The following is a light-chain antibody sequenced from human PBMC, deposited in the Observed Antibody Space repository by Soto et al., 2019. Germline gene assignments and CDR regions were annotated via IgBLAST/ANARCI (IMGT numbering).Light chain of an antibody. V-gene: IGKV3-11*01. J-gene: IGKJ1*01. Sequence: EILLTQSPAILSMSPGERATLSCRASQSVSSYFAWYQQKPGQAPRLLIYDASNRATGVPARFRGSGSGTDFTLTSNSLEPEDCAVYYGQQRRYWPVTFGQGTKVEIK. CDR3: QQRRYWPVT. CDR2: DAS. CDR1: QSVSSY.